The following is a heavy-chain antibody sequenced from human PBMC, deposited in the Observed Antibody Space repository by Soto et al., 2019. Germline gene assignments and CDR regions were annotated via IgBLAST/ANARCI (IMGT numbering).Heavy chain of an antibody. J-gene: IGHJ6*03. CDR1: GFTVSSNY. CDR3: ARDLSGGFWSGYPKRYYYYYYMDV. V-gene: IGHV3-53*04. CDR2: IYSGGST. Sequence: GGSLSLSCAASGFTVSSNYMSWVRQAPGKGLEWVSVIYSGGSTYYADSVKGRFTISRHNSKNTLYLQMNSLRAEDTAVYYCARDLSGGFWSGYPKRYYYYYYMDVWGKGTTVTVSS. D-gene: IGHD3-3*01.